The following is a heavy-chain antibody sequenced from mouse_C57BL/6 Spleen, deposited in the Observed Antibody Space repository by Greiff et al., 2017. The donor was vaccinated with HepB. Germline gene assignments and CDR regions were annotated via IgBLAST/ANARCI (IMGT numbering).Heavy chain of an antibody. D-gene: IGHD2-3*01. CDR1: GFTFSDYY. CDR2: INYDGSST. Sequence: EVHLVESEGGLVQPGSSMKLSCTASGFTFSDYYMAWVRQVPEKGLEWVANINYDGSSTYYLDSLKSRFIISRDNAKNILYLQMSSLKSEDPATDYCARGGYDGYSYYFDYWGQGTTLTVSS. J-gene: IGHJ2*01. V-gene: IGHV5-16*01. CDR3: ARGGYDGYSYYFDY.